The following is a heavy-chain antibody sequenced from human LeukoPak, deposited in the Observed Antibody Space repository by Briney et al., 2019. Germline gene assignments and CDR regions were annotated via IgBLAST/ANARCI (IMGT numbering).Heavy chain of an antibody. CDR3: ARDRGCSSTSCYLTWNYYCYMDV. CDR2: INSDGSST. Sequence: GGSLRLSCAASGFTFSSYWMHWVRQAPGKGLVWVSRINSDGSSTSYADSVKGRFTISRDNAKNTLYLQMNSLRAEDTAVYYCARDRGCSSTSCYLTWNYYCYMDVWGKGTTVTVSS. D-gene: IGHD2-2*01. CDR1: GFTFSSYW. J-gene: IGHJ6*03. V-gene: IGHV3-74*01.